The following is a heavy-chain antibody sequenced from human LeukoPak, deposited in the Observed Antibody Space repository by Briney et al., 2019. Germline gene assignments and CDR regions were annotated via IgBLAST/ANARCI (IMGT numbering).Heavy chain of an antibody. CDR1: VFTFSDYY. CDR3: ASASARPGWFDP. V-gene: IGHV3-11*01. CDR2: ISSSGSTI. Sequence: GGSLRLSCAASVFTFSDYYMSWIRQAPGKGLEWVSYISSSGSTIYYADSVKGRFTISRDNAKNSLYLLMNSLRAEDTAVYYCASASARPGWFDPWGQGTRVTVSS. D-gene: IGHD6-6*01. J-gene: IGHJ5*02.